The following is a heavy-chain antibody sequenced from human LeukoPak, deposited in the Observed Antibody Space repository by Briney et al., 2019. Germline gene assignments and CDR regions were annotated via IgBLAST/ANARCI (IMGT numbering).Heavy chain of an antibody. Sequence: GASVKVSCKVSEYTLTELSMHWVRQAPGKGLEWMGGFDPEDGETIYAQKFQGRVTMTEDTSTDTAYMELSSLRSDDTAVYYCARDLRVGENAFDIWGQGTMVTVSS. CDR3: ARDLRVGENAFDI. CDR1: EYTLTELS. J-gene: IGHJ3*02. D-gene: IGHD3-22*01. CDR2: FDPEDGET. V-gene: IGHV1-24*01.